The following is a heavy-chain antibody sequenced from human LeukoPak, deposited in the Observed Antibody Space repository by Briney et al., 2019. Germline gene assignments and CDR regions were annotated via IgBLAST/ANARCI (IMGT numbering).Heavy chain of an antibody. J-gene: IGHJ4*02. V-gene: IGHV3-23*01. CDR1: GFTFSSYA. Sequence: GGSLRLSCAASGFTFSSYAMSWVRQAPGKGLEWVSTISDSGGSTYYADSVKGRFTISRDNPENTLFLQMNSLRAEDTALYYCAKGRLAAAFTRGEDYWGQGTLVTVSS. D-gene: IGHD6-13*01. CDR2: ISDSGGST. CDR3: AKGRLAAAFTRGEDY.